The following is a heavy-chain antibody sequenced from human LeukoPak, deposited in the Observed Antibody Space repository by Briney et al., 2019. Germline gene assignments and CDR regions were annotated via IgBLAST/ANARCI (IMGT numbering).Heavy chain of an antibody. CDR2: IIPIFGTA. CDR3: ASGSAQIAVAGTMDYYYYYMDV. J-gene: IGHJ6*03. D-gene: IGHD6-19*01. CDR1: GGTFSSYA. V-gene: IGHV1-69*05. Sequence: ASVKVSCKASGGTFSSYAISWVRQAPGQGLEWMGGIIPIFGTANYAQKFQGRVTITTDESTSTAYMELSSLRSEDTAVYYCASGSAQIAVAGTMDYYYYYMDVWGKGTTVTVSS.